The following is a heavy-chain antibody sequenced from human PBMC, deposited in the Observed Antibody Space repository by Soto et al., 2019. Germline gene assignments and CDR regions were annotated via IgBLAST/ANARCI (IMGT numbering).Heavy chain of an antibody. V-gene: IGHV4-30-2*01. D-gene: IGHD2-15*01. CDR2: IYHSGST. CDR3: ARGLEVIASTPQWDY. Sequence: QLQLQESGSGLVKPSQTLSLTCDVSGGSISSGGYSWNWIRQPPGKGLEWIGYIYHSGSTYNSPSLKSRVTISVEMSKNPFYLKLGFVPAADTAVYYCARGLEVIASTPQWDYWGHGTLVAVS. CDR1: GGSISSGGYS. J-gene: IGHJ4*01.